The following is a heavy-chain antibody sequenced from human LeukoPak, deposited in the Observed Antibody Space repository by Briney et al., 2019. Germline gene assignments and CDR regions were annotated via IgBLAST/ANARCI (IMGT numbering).Heavy chain of an antibody. CDR1: GFTFSSYG. CDR3: AKDQGYCSGGSCYENWFDP. V-gene: IGHV3-30*02. D-gene: IGHD2-15*01. CDR2: IRYDGSNK. Sequence: QPGGSLRLSCAASGFTFSSYGMHWVRQAPGKGLEWVAFIRYDGSNKYYADSVKGRFTISRDNSKNTLYLQMNSLRAEDTAVYYCAKDQGYCSGGSCYENWFDPWGQGTLLTVSS. J-gene: IGHJ5*02.